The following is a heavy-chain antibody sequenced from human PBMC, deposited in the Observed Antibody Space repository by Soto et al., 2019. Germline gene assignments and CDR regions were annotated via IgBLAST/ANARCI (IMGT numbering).Heavy chain of an antibody. J-gene: IGHJ6*02. V-gene: IGHV3-21*01. CDR1: GFTFSSYS. D-gene: IGHD6-13*01. CDR3: ARDRPTPDIAAAGKGDDYYGMDV. CDR2: ISSSSYI. Sequence: GGSLRLSCAASGFTFSSYSMNWVRQAPGKGLEWVSSISSSSYIYYADSVKGRFTISRDNAKNSLYLQMNSLRAEDTAVYYGARDRPTPDIAAAGKGDDYYGMDVWGQGTTVTVSS.